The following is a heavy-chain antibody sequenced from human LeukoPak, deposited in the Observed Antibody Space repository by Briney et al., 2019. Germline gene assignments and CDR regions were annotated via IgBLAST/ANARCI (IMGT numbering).Heavy chain of an antibody. CDR3: ASGNNFNYYYYMDL. Sequence: ASVKVSCKASGYTFTGYYMHWVRQAPGQGLEWMGWINPNSGGTNYAQKFQGRVTTTTDTSTSTAYMELRSLRSDDTAVYYCASGNNFNYYYYMDLWGKGTTVTVSS. CDR2: INPNSGGT. CDR1: GYTFTGYY. D-gene: IGHD4-23*01. V-gene: IGHV1-2*02. J-gene: IGHJ6*03.